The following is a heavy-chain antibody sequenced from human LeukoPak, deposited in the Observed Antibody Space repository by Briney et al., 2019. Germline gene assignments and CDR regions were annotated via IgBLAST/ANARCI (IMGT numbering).Heavy chain of an antibody. D-gene: IGHD4-17*01. V-gene: IGHV4-4*07. CDR1: GGSITSYY. J-gene: IGHJ5*02. Sequence: SETLSLTSNVSGGSITSYYWSRVPQPAAKGLEWSGGIYISGSTNYNPSLKSRVTISVGTSKNQFSPKLSSVTAADTAVYYCARNDYGDHTYSWFDPWGQGTLVTVSS. CDR3: ARNDYGDHTYSWFDP. CDR2: IYISGST.